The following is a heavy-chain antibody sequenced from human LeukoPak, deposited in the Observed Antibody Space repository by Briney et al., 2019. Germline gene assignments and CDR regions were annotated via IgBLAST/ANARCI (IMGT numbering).Heavy chain of an antibody. CDR3: ARDGARWLQWVNPDY. Sequence: ASVKVSCKASGYTFTSYYMHWVRQAPGQGLEWMGIINPSGGSTSYAQKFQGRVTMTRGTSTSTVYMELSSLRSEDTAVYYCARDGARWLQWVNPDYWGQGTLVTVSS. V-gene: IGHV1-46*01. J-gene: IGHJ4*02. CDR1: GYTFTSYY. D-gene: IGHD5-24*01. CDR2: INPSGGST.